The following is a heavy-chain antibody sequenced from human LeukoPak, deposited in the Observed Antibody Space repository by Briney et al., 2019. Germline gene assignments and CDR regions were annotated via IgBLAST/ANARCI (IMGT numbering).Heavy chain of an antibody. CDR3: AKSAAILLWFGELETGSYYFDY. CDR2: ISGSGGST. CDR1: GFTFSSYA. Sequence: GGSLRLSCAASGFTFSSYAMSWVRQAPGKGLEWVSAISGSGGSTYYADSVKGRFTISRDNSKNTLYLQMNSLRAEDTAVYYCAKSAAILLWFGELETGSYYFDYWGQGTLVTVSS. V-gene: IGHV3-23*01. D-gene: IGHD3-10*01. J-gene: IGHJ4*02.